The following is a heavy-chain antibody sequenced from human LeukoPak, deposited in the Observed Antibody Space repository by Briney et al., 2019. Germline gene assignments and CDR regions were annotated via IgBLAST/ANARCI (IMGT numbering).Heavy chain of an antibody. D-gene: IGHD6-25*01. V-gene: IGHV3-23*01. CDR1: GFTFSNFA. CDR2: VTSSGAAT. CDR3: AKVWRLVRTSDY. Sequence: PGGSLRLSCAASGFTFSNFAMSWVRQAPGKGLEWVSTVTSSGAATYYRDSVKGRFTISKDNSKNMLFLQMNSLRAEDTAVYYCAKVWRLVRTSDYWGQGTLVTVAS. J-gene: IGHJ4*02.